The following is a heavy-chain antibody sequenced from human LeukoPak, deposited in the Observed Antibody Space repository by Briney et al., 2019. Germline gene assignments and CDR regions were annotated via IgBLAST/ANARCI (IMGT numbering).Heavy chain of an antibody. V-gene: IGHV3-23*01. CDR3: AKDLSNGWYEANWFDP. D-gene: IGHD6-19*01. CDR1: GFTFSSYA. CDR2: ISGSGGST. Sequence: GGSLRLSCAASGFTFSSYAMSWVRQAPGKGLEWVSAISGSGGSTYYADSVKGRFTISRDNSKNTLYLQMNSLRAEDTAVYYCAKDLSNGWYEANWFDPWGQGTLVTVSS. J-gene: IGHJ5*02.